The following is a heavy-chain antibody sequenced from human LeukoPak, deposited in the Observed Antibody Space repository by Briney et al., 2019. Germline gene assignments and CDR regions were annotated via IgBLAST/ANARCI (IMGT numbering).Heavy chain of an antibody. Sequence: GGSLRLSCAASGFNFNNYWINWVRQAPGKRLEWVAFIRYDGSNKYYADSVKGRFTISRDNSKDTLYLQMKSLRAEDTAVYYCAKGGGYEAQYYYYYLDVWGKGTTVTISS. CDR1: GFNFNNYW. V-gene: IGHV3-30*02. J-gene: IGHJ6*03. CDR3: AKGGGYEAQYYYYYLDV. D-gene: IGHD5-12*01. CDR2: IRYDGSNK.